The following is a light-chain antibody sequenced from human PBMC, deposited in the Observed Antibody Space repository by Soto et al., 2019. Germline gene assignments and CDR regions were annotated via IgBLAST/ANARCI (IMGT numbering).Light chain of an antibody. V-gene: IGKV1-5*03. CDR3: QQYNSYPWT. CDR1: QSISSW. Sequence: DIQMTQSPSTLSASVGYRFTITCRASQSISSWLAWYQQKPGKAPKLLIYKASSLESGVPSRFSGSGSGTEFTLTISSLQPDDFATYYCQQYNSYPWTFGQGTKVDIK. J-gene: IGKJ1*01. CDR2: KAS.